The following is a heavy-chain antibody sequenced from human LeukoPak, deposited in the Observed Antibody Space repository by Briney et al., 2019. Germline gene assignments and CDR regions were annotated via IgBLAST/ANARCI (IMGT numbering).Heavy chain of an antibody. Sequence: GGSLRLSCAASGFTVSSNYMSWVRQAPGKGLEWVSVIYSGGSTYYADSVKGRFTISRDNSKNTLYLQMNSLRAEDTAVYYCARDLPGGYSYGSRGGVWFDPWGQGTLVTVSS. V-gene: IGHV3-53*01. CDR1: GFTVSSNY. J-gene: IGHJ5*02. D-gene: IGHD5-18*01. CDR2: IYSGGST. CDR3: ARDLPGGYSYGSRGGVWFDP.